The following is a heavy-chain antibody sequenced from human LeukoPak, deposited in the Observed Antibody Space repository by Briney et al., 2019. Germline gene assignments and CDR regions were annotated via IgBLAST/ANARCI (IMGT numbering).Heavy chain of an antibody. V-gene: IGHV4-61*02. CDR2: IYTSGST. J-gene: IGHJ5*02. Sequence: SQTLSLTCTVSGGSISSGSYYWSWIRQPAGKGLEWIGRIYTSGSTNYNPSLKSRVTISVDTSKNQFSLKLSSVTAADTAVYYCARQVVVVPAAFSWFDPWGQGTLVTVSS. D-gene: IGHD2-2*01. CDR1: GGSISSGSYY. CDR3: ARQVVVVPAAFSWFDP.